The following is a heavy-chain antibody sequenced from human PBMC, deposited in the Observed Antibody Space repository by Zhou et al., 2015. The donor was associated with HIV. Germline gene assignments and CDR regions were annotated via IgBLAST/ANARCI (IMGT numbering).Heavy chain of an antibody. CDR3: ARDYGYCSSTSCYPNWFDP. J-gene: IGHJ5*02. V-gene: IGHV1-69*01. Sequence: QVQLVQSGAEVKKPGSSVKVSCKASGGTFSSYAISWVRQAPGQGLEWMGGIIPIFGTANYAQKFQGRVTITADESTSTAYMELSSLRSEDTAVYYCARDYGYCSSTSCYPNWFDPWGQGTLVTVSS. D-gene: IGHD2-2*03. CDR2: IIPIFGTA. CDR1: GGTFSSYA.